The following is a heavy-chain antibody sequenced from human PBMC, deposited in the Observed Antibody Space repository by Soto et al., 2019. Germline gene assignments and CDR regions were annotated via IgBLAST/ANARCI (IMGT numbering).Heavy chain of an antibody. CDR1: GGSISSGGYY. Sequence: PSETLSLTCTVSGGSISSGGYYWSWIRQHPGKGLEWIGYIYYSGSTYYNPSLKSRVTISVDTSKNQFSLKLSSVTAADTAVYYCAGAARALYYYYGMDVWGQGTTVTVYS. D-gene: IGHD6-6*01. J-gene: IGHJ6*02. CDR2: IYYSGST. V-gene: IGHV4-31*03. CDR3: AGAARALYYYYGMDV.